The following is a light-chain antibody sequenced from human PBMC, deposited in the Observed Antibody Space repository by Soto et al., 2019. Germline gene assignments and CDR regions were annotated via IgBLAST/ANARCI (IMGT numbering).Light chain of an antibody. CDR3: KQYETFSGT. CDR1: QSVSCW. Sequence: DLQITQSPSTLSASVAYTGKFTCRSSQSVSCWLAWYQQKPGEAPKLLIYDASALPRGVPSRFSGSGSGTKFTLTIARMQPDAFATYYCKQYETFSGTFGTGTKVDIK. J-gene: IGKJ1*01. CDR2: DAS. V-gene: IGKV1-5*01.